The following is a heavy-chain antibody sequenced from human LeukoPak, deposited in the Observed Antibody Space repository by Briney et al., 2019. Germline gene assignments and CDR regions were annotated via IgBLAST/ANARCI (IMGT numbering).Heavy chain of an antibody. V-gene: IGHV4-39*01. CDR3: AKSDGYGLIDY. J-gene: IGHJ4*02. Sequence: SETLSLTCTVSVASISTSAYYWGWIRQPPGKWLDWIGNSYYSGSTYYNPSLKSRVTISVDSSKNQYSLRLSSVTTADTAVYYFAKSDGYGLIDYWGQGTLVNASS. CDR2: SYYSGST. D-gene: IGHD5-24*01. CDR1: VASISTSAYY.